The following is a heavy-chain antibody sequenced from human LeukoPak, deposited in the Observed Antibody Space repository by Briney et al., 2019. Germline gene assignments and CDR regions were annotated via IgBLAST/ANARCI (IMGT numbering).Heavy chain of an antibody. J-gene: IGHJ4*02. CDR2: ISWNSGSI. D-gene: IGHD3-22*01. V-gene: IGHV3-9*01. CDR3: ARDSSGYPY. Sequence: GRSLRLSCAASGFTFDDYAMHWVRQAPGKGLEWVSGISWNSGSIGYADSVKGRFTISRDNAKNSLYLQMNSLRAEDTAVYYCARDSSGYPYWGQGTLVTVSS. CDR1: GFTFDDYA.